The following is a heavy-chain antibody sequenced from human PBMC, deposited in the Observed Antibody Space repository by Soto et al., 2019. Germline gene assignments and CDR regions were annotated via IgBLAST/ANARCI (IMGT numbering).Heavy chain of an antibody. CDR1: GGSISSYY. CDR3: ARDSPPYGNYNWFDP. Sequence: LSLTCTVSGGSISSYYWSWIRQPPGKGLEWIGYIYYSGSTNYNPSLKSRVTISVDTSKNQFSLKLSSVTAADTAVYYCARDSPPYGNYNWFDPWGQGTLVTSPQ. J-gene: IGHJ5*02. D-gene: IGHD1-7*01. V-gene: IGHV4-59*01. CDR2: IYYSGST.